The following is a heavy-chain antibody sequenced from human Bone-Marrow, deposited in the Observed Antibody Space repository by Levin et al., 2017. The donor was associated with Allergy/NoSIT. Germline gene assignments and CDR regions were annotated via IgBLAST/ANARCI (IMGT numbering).Heavy chain of an antibody. D-gene: IGHD3-10*01. CDR1: GFTFSSYG. Sequence: GESLKISCAASGFTFSSYGMHWVRQAPGKGLEWVAVIWYDGSNKYYADSVKGRFTISRDNSKNTLYLQMNSLRAEDTAVYYCARVRLGDTMVRGVINPVYYYYGMDVWGQGTTVTVSS. CDR2: IWYDGSNK. V-gene: IGHV3-33*01. CDR3: ARVRLGDTMVRGVINPVYYYYGMDV. J-gene: IGHJ6*02.